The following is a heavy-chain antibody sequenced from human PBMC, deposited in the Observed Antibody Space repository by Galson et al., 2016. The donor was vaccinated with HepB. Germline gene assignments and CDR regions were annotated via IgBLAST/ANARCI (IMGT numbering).Heavy chain of an antibody. Sequence: SLRLSCAASGFTFSSYALTWVRQAPGGGLEWVSDISGRGDSTHYADSVKGRFTISRDNSANTVYLQMNSLRVEDTAIYYCAKEGVVGGMRPGVWGQGTLVTVSS. CDR3: AKEGVVGGMRPGV. CDR2: ISGRGDST. V-gene: IGHV3-23*01. D-gene: IGHD1-26*01. J-gene: IGHJ4*02. CDR1: GFTFSSYA.